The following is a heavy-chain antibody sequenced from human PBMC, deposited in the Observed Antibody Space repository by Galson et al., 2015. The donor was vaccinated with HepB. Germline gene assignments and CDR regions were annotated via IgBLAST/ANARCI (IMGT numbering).Heavy chain of an antibody. V-gene: IGHV4-59*01. CDR1: GGSIRSYY. J-gene: IGHJ4*02. CDR2: IYYSGST. D-gene: IGHD3-22*01. Sequence: LSLTCTVSGGSIRSYYWSWIRQPPGKGLEWIGYIYYSGSTNYNPSLKSRVTISVDTSKNQFSLKLSSVTAADTAVYYCARASPYYDDSSGSIDYWGQGTLVTVSS. CDR3: ARASPYYDDSSGSIDY.